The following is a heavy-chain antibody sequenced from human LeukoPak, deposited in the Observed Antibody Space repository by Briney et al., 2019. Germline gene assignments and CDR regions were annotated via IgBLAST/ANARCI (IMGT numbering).Heavy chain of an antibody. CDR3: ARGANFYYYGMDV. D-gene: IGHD2-15*01. V-gene: IGHV4-34*01. Sequence: SETLSLTCAVYGGSFSGYYWSWIRQPPGKGLEWIGEINHSGSTNYNPSLKSRVTISVDTSKNQFSLKLSSVTAADTAVYYCARGANFYYYGMDVWGQGTTVTVSS. CDR1: GGSFSGYY. J-gene: IGHJ6*02. CDR2: INHSGST.